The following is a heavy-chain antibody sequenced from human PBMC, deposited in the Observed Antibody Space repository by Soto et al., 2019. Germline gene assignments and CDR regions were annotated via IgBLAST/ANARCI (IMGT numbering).Heavy chain of an antibody. J-gene: IGHJ6*02. V-gene: IGHV3-66*01. CDR2: INAAGTT. Sequence: EVQLVESGGGLVQPGGSLRLSCAASGFTAGINFMTWVRQAPGKGLEWVSVINAAGTTYYADSVKGRFSISRDDSKNSLYLQMNSLRAEDTAVYYCVRENYYYGMDVWGQGTTVTVSS. CDR3: VRENYYYGMDV. CDR1: GFTAGINF.